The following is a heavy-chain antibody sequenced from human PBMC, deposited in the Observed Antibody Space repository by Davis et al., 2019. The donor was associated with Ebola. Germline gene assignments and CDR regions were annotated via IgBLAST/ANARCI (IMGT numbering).Heavy chain of an antibody. CDR1: GYTFTSYG. V-gene: IGHV1-18*01. CDR2: ISAYNGNT. Sequence: ASVKVSCKASGYTFTSYGISWVRQAPGQGLEWMGWISAYNGNTNYAQKLQGRVTMTTDTSTSTAYMELRSLRSDDTAVYYCARNRLRLGELNAFDIWGQGTMVTVSS. D-gene: IGHD3-16*01. CDR3: ARNRLRLGELNAFDI. J-gene: IGHJ3*02.